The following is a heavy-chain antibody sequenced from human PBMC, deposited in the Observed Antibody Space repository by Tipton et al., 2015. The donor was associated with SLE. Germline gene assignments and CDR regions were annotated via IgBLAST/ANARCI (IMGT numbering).Heavy chain of an antibody. CDR1: GGSFSGYY. CDR3: ASGDGRPKTAPLDY. V-gene: IGHV4-34*01. Sequence: GLVKPSETLSLTCAVYGGSFSGYYWSWIRQPPGKGLEWIGEISQSGSTNYNPSFKSRVTVSIDTSKNQFSLRLTSVTAADTAVYFCASGDGRPKTAPLDYWGQGTLVTVSS. CDR2: ISQSGST. D-gene: IGHD1-14*01. J-gene: IGHJ4*02.